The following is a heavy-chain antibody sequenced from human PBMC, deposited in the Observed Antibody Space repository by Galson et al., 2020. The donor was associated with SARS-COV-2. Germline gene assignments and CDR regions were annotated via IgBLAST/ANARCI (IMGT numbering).Heavy chain of an antibody. J-gene: IGHJ4*02. D-gene: IGHD4-4*01. CDR1: GFTFSDYA. V-gene: IGHV3-64D*06. CDR3: LAYSSSRDTY. CDR2: LSATGGTS. Sequence: GGSLRLSCSASGFTFSDYAMHWLRQYPGKALDSVSALSATGGTSLFTDSLKDRFTMSRANSKNTFYLQMTGLRVEDTALYYCLAYSSSRDTYWGQGTQVTVSS.